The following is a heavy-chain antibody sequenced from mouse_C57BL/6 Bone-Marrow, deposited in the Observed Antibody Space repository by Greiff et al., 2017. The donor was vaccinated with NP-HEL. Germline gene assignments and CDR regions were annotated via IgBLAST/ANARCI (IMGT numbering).Heavy chain of an antibody. J-gene: IGHJ2*01. V-gene: IGHV3-5*01. CDR1: GISITTGNYR. CDR3: ARDAGTYYPFYFDY. CDR2: IYYSGTI. Sequence: EVQLQQSGPGLVKPSQTVFLTCTVTGISITTGNYRWSWIRQFPGNKLEWIGYIYYSGTITYNPSLTSRTTITRDTPKNQFFLEMNSLTAEDTATYYCARDAGTYYPFYFDYWGQGTTLTVSS. D-gene: IGHD1-1*01.